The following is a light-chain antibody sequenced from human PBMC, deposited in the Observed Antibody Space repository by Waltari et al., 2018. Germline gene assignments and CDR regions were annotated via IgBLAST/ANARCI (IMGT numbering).Light chain of an antibody. CDR3: QSYDSSLSAV. CDR2: AFS. J-gene: IGLJ3*02. Sequence: QSVLTQPPSVSGAPGHSVTISCTGSRSNTGANYDLHRYQHLPGAAPKLLIYAFSNRPSGVPDRFYGSKSGTSASLAINGLQAEDEAVYYCQSYDSSLSAVFGGGTKVTVL. V-gene: IGLV1-40*01. CDR1: RSNTGANYD.